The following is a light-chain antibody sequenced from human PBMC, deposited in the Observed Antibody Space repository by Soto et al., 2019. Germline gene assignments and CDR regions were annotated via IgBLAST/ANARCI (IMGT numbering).Light chain of an antibody. V-gene: IGLV1-47*01. CDR3: AVWDDSVFGKI. Sequence: QSVLTQPPSASGTPGQRVTISCSGSSSNIGTYYVDWYQQLPGTAPKLLIHRNGQRPSGVPDRFSGSKSGTSASLAISGLRSEDEADYYCAVWDDSVFGKIFGGGTKLTVL. CDR1: SSNIGTYY. J-gene: IGLJ2*01. CDR2: RNG.